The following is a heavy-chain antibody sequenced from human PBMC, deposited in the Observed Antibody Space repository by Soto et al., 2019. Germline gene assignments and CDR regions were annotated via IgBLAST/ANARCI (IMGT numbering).Heavy chain of an antibody. CDR3: AKDSATRDDLFFDH. J-gene: IGHJ5*02. CDR1: GFTFDNYT. D-gene: IGHD5-12*01. V-gene: IGHV3-43*01. CDR2: ISCDGGST. Sequence: VQLVESGGVVVQPGGSLRLSCAASGFTFDNYTMHWVRQAPGKGLEWVSRISCDGGSTYYADSVKGRFTISRDNSKNSLYLQMNSLRTEDTALYYCAKDSATRDDLFFDHLGQGTLVTVSS.